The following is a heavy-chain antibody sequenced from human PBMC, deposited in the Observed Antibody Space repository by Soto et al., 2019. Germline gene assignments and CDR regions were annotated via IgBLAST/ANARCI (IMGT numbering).Heavy chain of an antibody. V-gene: IGHV1-18*04. Sequence: QVQLVQSGAEVKKPGASVKVSCKALGYTFTNFSVSWVRQAPGQGLEWMGWISTYSGNTHYPQRLQGRVTMTTVTSSRTAYMELRSLRSDDTAVYYCARATYCSGGNCYYFDSWGQGTLVTVSS. CDR2: ISTYSGNT. D-gene: IGHD2-15*01. CDR3: ARATYCSGGNCYYFDS. CDR1: GYTFTNFS. J-gene: IGHJ4*02.